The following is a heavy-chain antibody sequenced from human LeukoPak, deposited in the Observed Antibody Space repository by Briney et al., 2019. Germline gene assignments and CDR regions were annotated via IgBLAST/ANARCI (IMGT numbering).Heavy chain of an antibody. V-gene: IGHV1-2*02. CDR3: ARGVYYDSSGYYSDY. D-gene: IGHD3-22*01. CDR2: VNPNSGAT. Sequence: AASVKASCKASGYTLIAYYMHWVRQAPGQGLEWMGWVNPNSGATNYAQKFQGRVTMTRDTSLSTVYVELTWLTSDDTAVYYCARGVYYDSSGYYSDYWGQGTLVTVSS. J-gene: IGHJ4*02. CDR1: GYTLIAYY.